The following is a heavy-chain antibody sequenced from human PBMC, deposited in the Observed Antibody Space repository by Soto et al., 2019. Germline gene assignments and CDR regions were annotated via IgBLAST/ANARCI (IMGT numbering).Heavy chain of an antibody. D-gene: IGHD6-13*01. V-gene: IGHV1-3*01. CDR2: INAANGDT. CDR1: GYTFTSYG. CDR3: VRGNVSATGSDWFDP. J-gene: IGHJ5*02. Sequence: ASVQVSCKASGYTFTSYGIHWVRQAPGQRLEWMGWINAANGDTKYSPKFQGRVTITRDTSASTAYMELSSLRSEDTAVYYCVRGNVSATGSDWFDPWGQGTLVTVSS.